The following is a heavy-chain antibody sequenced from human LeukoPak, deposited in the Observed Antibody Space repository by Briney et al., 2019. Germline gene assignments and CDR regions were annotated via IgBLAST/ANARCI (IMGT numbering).Heavy chain of an antibody. J-gene: IGHJ4*02. CDR1: GFTFSNYW. D-gene: IGHD1-14*01. CDR2: IKYYGGEK. Sequence: PGGSLRLSCAASGFTFSNYWMSWVRQAPGKGLEWVANIKYYGGEKYYADSVRGRFTISRDNAKSSLYLQMNSLGAEDTAVYYCASALPADHFDFWGQGTLVTVSS. CDR3: ASALPADHFDF. V-gene: IGHV3-7*01.